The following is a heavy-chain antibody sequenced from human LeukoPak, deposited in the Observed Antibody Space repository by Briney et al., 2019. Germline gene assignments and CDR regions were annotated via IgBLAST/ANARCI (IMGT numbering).Heavy chain of an antibody. CDR2: IYYSGST. Sequence: PSETLSLTCAVYGGSFSGYYWSWIRQPPGKGLEWIGYIYYSGSTNYNPSLKSRVTISVDTSKNQFSLKLSSVTAADTAVYYCARLDGSSGWFTFDYWGQGTLVTVSS. CDR3: ARLDGSSGWFTFDY. J-gene: IGHJ4*02. V-gene: IGHV4-59*08. D-gene: IGHD6-19*01. CDR1: GGSFSGYY.